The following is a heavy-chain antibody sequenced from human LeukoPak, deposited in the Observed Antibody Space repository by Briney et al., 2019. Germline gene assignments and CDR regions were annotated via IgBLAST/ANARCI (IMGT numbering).Heavy chain of an antibody. Sequence: GGSLRLSCAASGFTFDDYAMHWVRQAPGKGLEWVSGIGWNSGSIGYADSVKGRFTISRDNAKNSLYLQMNSLRAEDTALYYCAKDTGSGSGPFSDYGMDVWGQGTTVTVSS. V-gene: IGHV3-9*01. CDR2: IGWNSGSI. CDR3: AKDTGSGSGPFSDYGMDV. D-gene: IGHD3-10*01. J-gene: IGHJ6*02. CDR1: GFTFDDYA.